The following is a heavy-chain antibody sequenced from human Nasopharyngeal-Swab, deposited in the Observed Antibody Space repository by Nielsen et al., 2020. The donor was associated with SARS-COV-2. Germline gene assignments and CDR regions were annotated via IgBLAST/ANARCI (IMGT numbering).Heavy chain of an antibody. CDR3: AKDVHGDYGGIDY. J-gene: IGHJ4*02. V-gene: IGHV3-30*18. D-gene: IGHD4-17*01. Sequence: GESLKISCAASGFTFSSSGMDWVRQAPGKGLEWVAVISHDGSNEYYEDSVKGRFTISRDNSKNTLYLQMNSLRVEDTAVYYCAKDVHGDYGGIDYWGQGTLVTVSS. CDR1: GFTFSSSG. CDR2: ISHDGSNE.